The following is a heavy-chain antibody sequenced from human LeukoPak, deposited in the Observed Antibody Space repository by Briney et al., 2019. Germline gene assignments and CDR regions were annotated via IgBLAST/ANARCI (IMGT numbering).Heavy chain of an antibody. CDR3: ARDNGSGFDNWFDP. D-gene: IGHD3-10*01. CDR2: INPNSGGT. J-gene: IGHJ5*02. Sequence: ASVKVSCKASGYTFTGYYMHWVRQAPGQGLEWMGWINPNSGGTNYAQRFQGRVTMTRDTSISTAYMELSRLRSDDTAVYYRARDNGSGFDNWFDPWGQGTLVTVSS. CDR1: GYTFTGYY. V-gene: IGHV1-2*02.